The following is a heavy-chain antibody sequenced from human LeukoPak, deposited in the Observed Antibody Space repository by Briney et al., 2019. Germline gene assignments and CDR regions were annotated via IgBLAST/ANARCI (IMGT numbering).Heavy chain of an antibody. V-gene: IGHV3-23*01. J-gene: IGHJ4*02. CDR2: ISGSGRTT. D-gene: IGHD3-22*01. CDR1: GFTFSTYG. Sequence: GGSLRLSCAASGFTFSTYGMSWVRQAPGRGLEWVSGISGSGRTTYYADSVKGRFTISRDNSKNTLYLQMNSLRVDDTAVYYCAKEGGYYDSSGYYYFDYWGQGTLVTVSS. CDR3: AKEGGYYDSSGYYYFDY.